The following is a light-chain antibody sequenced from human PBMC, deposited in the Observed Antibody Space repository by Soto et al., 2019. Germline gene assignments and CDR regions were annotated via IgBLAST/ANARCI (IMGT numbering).Light chain of an antibody. J-gene: IGKJ2*01. CDR2: GTS. CDR1: QSGSSSN. Sequence: EIVLTQSPVTLSLSPGEIATLSCRASQSGSSSNLAWYQKKTGQAPRLLIYGTSSRATGIPDMFSGSGCGTAFTLTISRLEPEDFAVYCCKQYGTSPPYTFGPGTKLEIK. CDR3: KQYGTSPPYT. V-gene: IGKV3-20*01.